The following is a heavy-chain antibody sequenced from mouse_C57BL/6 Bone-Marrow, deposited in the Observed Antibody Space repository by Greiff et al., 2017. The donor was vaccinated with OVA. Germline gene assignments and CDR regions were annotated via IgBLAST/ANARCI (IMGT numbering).Heavy chain of an antibody. CDR3: ARDRLYYFDD. CDR2: ISYDGSN. CDR1: GYSITSGYY. D-gene: IGHD2-4*01. J-gene: IGHJ2*01. V-gene: IGHV3-6*01. Sequence: EVKLQESGPGLVKPSKSLSLTCSVTGYSITSGYYWNWIRQFPGNKLEWMGYISYDGSNNYNPSLKNRISITRDTSKNQFFLKLNSVTTEDTATYYCARDRLYYFDDWGQGTTLTVSS.